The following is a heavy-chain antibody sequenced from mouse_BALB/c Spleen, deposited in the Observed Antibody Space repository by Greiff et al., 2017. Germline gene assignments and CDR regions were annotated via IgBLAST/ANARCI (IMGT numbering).Heavy chain of an antibody. CDR1: GFTFTDYY. D-gene: IGHD1-1*01. CDR3: ARDLYYYGSSYGY. J-gene: IGHJ2*01. CDR2: IRNKANGYTT. Sequence: EVHLVESGGGLVQPGGSLRLSCATSGFTFTDYYMSWVRQPPGKALEWLGFIRNKANGYTTEYSASVKGRFTISRDNSQSILYLQMNTLRAEDSATYYCARDLYYYGSSYGYWGQGTTLTVSS. V-gene: IGHV7-3*02.